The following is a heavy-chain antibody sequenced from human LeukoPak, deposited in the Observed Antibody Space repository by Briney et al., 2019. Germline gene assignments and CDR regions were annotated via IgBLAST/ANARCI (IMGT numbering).Heavy chain of an antibody. D-gene: IGHD2-15*01. Sequence: SVKVSCKASGGTFSSYAISWVRQAPGQGLEWMGRIIPILGIANYAQKFQGRVTITADKSTTTAYMELSSLTSDDTAVYYCARALRGGDYSADYWGQGTLVTVSS. CDR3: ARALRGGDYSADY. V-gene: IGHV1-69*04. CDR2: IIPILGIA. J-gene: IGHJ4*02. CDR1: GGTFSSYA.